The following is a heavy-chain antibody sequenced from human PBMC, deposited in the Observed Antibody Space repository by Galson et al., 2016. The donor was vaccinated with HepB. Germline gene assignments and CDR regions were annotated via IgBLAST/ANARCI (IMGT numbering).Heavy chain of an antibody. CDR3: AVWLQAHFDH. V-gene: IGHV3-23*01. CDR2: ISPGRPNT. J-gene: IGHJ4*02. Sequence: SLRLSCAASGFAFSNSAMGWIRQVPGKGLEWVSTISPGRPNTNYADSVWSRFTISRDDAKDTVFLHMYSLRDEDTAVYYCAVWLQAHFDHWGQGTFVAVSS. D-gene: IGHD5-24*01. CDR1: GFAFSNSA.